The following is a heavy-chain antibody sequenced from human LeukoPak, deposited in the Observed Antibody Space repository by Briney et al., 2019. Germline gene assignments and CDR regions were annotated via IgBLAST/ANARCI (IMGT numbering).Heavy chain of an antibody. CDR3: ARDPTPLRYSGSYSTRRNWFDP. V-gene: IGHV3-48*01. Sequence: PGGSLRLSCAASGFTVSSNYMSWVRQAPGKGLEWVSYISSSSSTIYYADSVKGRFTISRDNAKNSLYLQMNSLRAEDTAVYYCARDPTPLRYSGSYSTRRNWFDPWGQGTLVTVSS. J-gene: IGHJ5*02. D-gene: IGHD1-26*01. CDR2: ISSSSSTI. CDR1: GFTVSSNY.